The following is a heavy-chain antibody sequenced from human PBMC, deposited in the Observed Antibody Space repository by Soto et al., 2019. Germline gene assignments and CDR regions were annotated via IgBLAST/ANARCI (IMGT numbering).Heavy chain of an antibody. CDR3: AYSYGLDY. Sequence: QVQLVESGGGVVQPGRSLRLSCAASGFTFSSYGMHWVRQAPGKGLEWVAVISYDGSNKYYADSVKGRFTISRDNSKNTLYLQMNSLRAEDTAVYYCAYSYGLDYWGQGTLVTVSS. V-gene: IGHV3-30*03. CDR2: ISYDGSNK. CDR1: GFTFSSYG. D-gene: IGHD5-18*01. J-gene: IGHJ4*02.